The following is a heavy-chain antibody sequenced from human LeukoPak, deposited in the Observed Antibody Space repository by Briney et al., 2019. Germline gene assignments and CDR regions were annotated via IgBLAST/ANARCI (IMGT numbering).Heavy chain of an antibody. CDR2: ISTNGGST. D-gene: IGHD3-10*01. Sequence: GGPLRLSCAASGFTFSTYAMHWVRQAPGKGLEYVSVISTNGGSTYYANSVKGRFTISRDNSKNTLYLQMGSLRAEDMAVYYCARVASWLHYYYMDVWGKGTTVTVSS. V-gene: IGHV3-64*01. CDR3: ARVASWLHYYYMDV. CDR1: GFTFSTYA. J-gene: IGHJ6*03.